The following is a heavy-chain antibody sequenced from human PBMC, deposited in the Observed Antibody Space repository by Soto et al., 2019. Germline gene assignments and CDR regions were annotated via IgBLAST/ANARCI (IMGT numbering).Heavy chain of an antibody. J-gene: IGHJ1*01. CDR3: ARNKIAVAGLWDPKH. CDR2: ISSSSSYI. CDR1: GFTFSSYS. Sequence: EVQLVESGGGLVKPGGSLRLSCAASGFTFSSYSMNWVRQAPGKGLEWVSSISSSSSYIYYADSVKGRFTIFRDNAKNSLYLQMNSLRAEDTAVYYCARNKIAVAGLWDPKHLGQGTLVTVSS. V-gene: IGHV3-21*01. D-gene: IGHD6-19*01.